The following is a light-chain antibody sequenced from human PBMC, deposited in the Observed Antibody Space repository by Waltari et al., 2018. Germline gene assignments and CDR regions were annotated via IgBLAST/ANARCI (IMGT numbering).Light chain of an antibody. V-gene: IGKV2-28*01. CDR1: QSLLHSNGYNY. Sequence: DIVMTQSPLSLPVTPGEPASIPCRSSQSLLHSNGYNYLDWYLQKPGQSPQLLIYLGSNRASGVPDRFSGSGSGTDFTLKISRVEAEDVGVYHCMQALQTPYTFGQGTKLEIK. J-gene: IGKJ2*01. CDR3: MQALQTPYT. CDR2: LGS.